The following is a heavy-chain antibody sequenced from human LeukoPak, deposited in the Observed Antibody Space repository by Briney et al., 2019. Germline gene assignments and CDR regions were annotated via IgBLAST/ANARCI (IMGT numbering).Heavy chain of an antibody. Sequence: GGPLSPSCAPLGSTFRSIGLNGPGQPQGKGLEWVAFVWYDGSKTYYTDSGKGRFIISRDNSKNTLSLQMNSLRAEDTAVYFCATPLMTAAGLDYWGQGTLVTVSS. D-gene: IGHD6-13*01. J-gene: IGHJ4*02. CDR3: ATPLMTAAGLDY. CDR1: GSTFRSIG. CDR2: VWYDGSKT. V-gene: IGHV3-30*02.